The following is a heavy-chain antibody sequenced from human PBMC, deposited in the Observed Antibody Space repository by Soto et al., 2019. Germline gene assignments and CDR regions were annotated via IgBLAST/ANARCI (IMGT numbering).Heavy chain of an antibody. Sequence: PSETLSLTCTFSGCSIISIIYYLCLIRQPPWKGLEWIGSIYYSVSTYYNPSLKSRVNISLDTSKNQLSLKLSSVTSADKDVYYCARLRVGGTRRAFDYWGKGTLVTXYS. V-gene: IGHV4-39*01. CDR1: GCSIISIIYY. J-gene: IGHJ4*02. D-gene: IGHD1-26*01. CDR2: IYYSVST. CDR3: ARLRVGGTRRAFDY.